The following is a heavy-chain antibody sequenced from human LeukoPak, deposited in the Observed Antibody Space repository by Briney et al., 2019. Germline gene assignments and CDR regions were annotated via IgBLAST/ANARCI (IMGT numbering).Heavy chain of an antibody. J-gene: IGHJ4*02. Sequence: GGSLRLSCAASGFTFSSYAMSWARQAPGKGLEWVSAISGSGGSTYYADSVKGLFTISRDNSKNTLYLQMNSLRAEDTAVYYCAKPGIAVAGTGDWGQGTLVTVSS. CDR3: AKPGIAVAGTGD. V-gene: IGHV3-23*01. D-gene: IGHD6-19*01. CDR2: ISGSGGST. CDR1: GFTFSSYA.